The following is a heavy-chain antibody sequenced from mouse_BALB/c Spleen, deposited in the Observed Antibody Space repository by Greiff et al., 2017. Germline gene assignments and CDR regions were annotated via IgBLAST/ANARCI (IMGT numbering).Heavy chain of an antibody. CDR1: GDSITSGY. D-gene: IGHD2-1*01. V-gene: IGHV3-8*02. Sequence: EVKVEESGPSLVKPSQTLSLTCSVTGDSITSGYWNWIRKFPGNKLEYMGYISYSGSTYYNPSLKSRISITRDTSKNQYYLQLNSVTTEDTATYYCARGVYGTFAYWGQGTLVTVSA. CDR2: ISYSGST. CDR3: ARGVYGTFAY. J-gene: IGHJ3*01.